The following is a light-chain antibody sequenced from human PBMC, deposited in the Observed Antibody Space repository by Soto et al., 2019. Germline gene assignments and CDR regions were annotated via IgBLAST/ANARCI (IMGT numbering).Light chain of an antibody. V-gene: IGLV1-47*01. CDR1: SSDVGFYNY. J-gene: IGLJ3*02. CDR3: ATWHDSLRVWV. Sequence: QSVLTQPASVSGSPGQSIAISCTGSSSDVGFYNYVSWYQHLPGTAPKLLIYRNNHRPSGVPDRISGSKSGTSASLAISGLRSEDEADYYCATWHDSLRVWVFGGGTKLTVL. CDR2: RNN.